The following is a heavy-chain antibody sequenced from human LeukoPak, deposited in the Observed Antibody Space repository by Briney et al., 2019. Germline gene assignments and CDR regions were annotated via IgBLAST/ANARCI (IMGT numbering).Heavy chain of an antibody. V-gene: IGHV3-30-3*01. J-gene: IGHJ5*02. CDR3: ARTENYYGSGTSPWFDP. D-gene: IGHD3-10*01. CDR2: ISYDGISK. CDR1: GFTFDDYA. Sequence: GGSLRLSCAASGFTFDDYAMHWVRQAPGKGLEWVAVISYDGISKFYADSVKGRLTISRDNSKNTLYLQMNSLRPEDTAVYYCARTENYYGSGTSPWFDPWGQGTLVTVSS.